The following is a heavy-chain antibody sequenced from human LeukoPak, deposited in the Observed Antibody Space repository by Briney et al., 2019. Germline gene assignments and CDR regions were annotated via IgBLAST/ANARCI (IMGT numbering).Heavy chain of an antibody. CDR2: INHSGST. CDR3: ARKWGSGSYYKIDY. J-gene: IGHJ4*02. V-gene: IGHV4-34*01. Sequence: SETLSLTCAVYGGSFSGYYWSWIRQPPGKGLEWIGEINHSGSTNYNPSLKSRVTISVDTSKNQFSLKLSSVTAADTAVYYCARKWGSGSYYKIDYWGQGTLVTVSS. D-gene: IGHD3-10*01. CDR1: GGSFSGYY.